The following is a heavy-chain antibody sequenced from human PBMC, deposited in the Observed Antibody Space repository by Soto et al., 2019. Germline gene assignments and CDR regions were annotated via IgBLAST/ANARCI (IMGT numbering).Heavy chain of an antibody. CDR2: IYYSGST. Sequence: QLQLQESGPGLVKHSETLSLTCTVSGGSISSGSYYWGWIRQPPGKGLEWIGSIYYSGSTYYNPSPKSRVTISVDTSKNQFSLKLSSVTAADTAVYYCARHTPAISISDHWGQGTLVTVSS. CDR1: GGSISSGSYY. J-gene: IGHJ4*02. D-gene: IGHD2-15*01. CDR3: ARHTPAISISDH. V-gene: IGHV4-39*01.